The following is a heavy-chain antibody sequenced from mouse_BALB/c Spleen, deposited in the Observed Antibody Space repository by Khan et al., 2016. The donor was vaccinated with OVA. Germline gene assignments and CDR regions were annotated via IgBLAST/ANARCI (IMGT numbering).Heavy chain of an antibody. V-gene: IGHV1-4*01. CDR1: GYTFTSNT. J-gene: IGHJ4*01. CDR2: INPRTSYT. Sequence: QVQLQQSGAELARSGASVKMSCQASGYTFTSNTMHWVKQRPGQGLEWIGYINPRTSYTNYNQKFKDKATLTADKSSSTAYMQLSSLTSEDSAVYYCARRMTDYAMDYWGQGTSVTVSS. CDR3: ARRMTDYAMDY. D-gene: IGHD2-10*02.